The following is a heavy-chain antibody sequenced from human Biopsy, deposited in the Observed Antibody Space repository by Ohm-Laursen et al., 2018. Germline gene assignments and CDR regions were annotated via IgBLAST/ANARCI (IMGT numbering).Heavy chain of an antibody. Sequence: GILSLTCTVSGGSFTGHYWSWIRQPPGKGLEWIGHISCTGYTSYNASLKSRVTISVDTSRNHFSLRLSSLTAADTAVYYCARGSNEYGGLYFPHWGQGTLVTVSS. D-gene: IGHD4-23*01. J-gene: IGHJ1*01. V-gene: IGHV4-59*11. CDR1: GGSFTGHY. CDR3: ARGSNEYGGLYFPH. CDR2: ISCTGYT.